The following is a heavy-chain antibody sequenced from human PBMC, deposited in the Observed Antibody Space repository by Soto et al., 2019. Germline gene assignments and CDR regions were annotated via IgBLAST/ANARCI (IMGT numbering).Heavy chain of an antibody. J-gene: IGHJ4*02. CDR1: GFSVTSNY. Sequence: GGSLRLSCAASGFSVTSNYMTWVRQAPGKWLECVSVIYAGGNTYYPDSVKGRFTISSDNSKNTLFLQMNNLRAEDTAVYYCARVTTFYDILTSSYALNYFDYWGQGXRVTVHS. V-gene: IGHV3-53*01. D-gene: IGHD3-9*01. CDR2: IYAGGNT. CDR3: ARVTTFYDILTSSYALNYFDY.